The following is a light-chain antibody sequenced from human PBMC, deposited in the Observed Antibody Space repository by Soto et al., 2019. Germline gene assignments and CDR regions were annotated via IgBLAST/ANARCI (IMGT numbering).Light chain of an antibody. Sequence: DIQMTQSPSTLSASVGYRFTITCRASQSISSWLAWYQQKPGKAPKLLIYDASSLESGVPSRFSGSGSGTEFTLTISSLQPDDFATYYCQQYNSYVAFGQGTTVDIK. CDR1: QSISSW. J-gene: IGKJ1*01. V-gene: IGKV1-5*01. CDR3: QQYNSYVA. CDR2: DAS.